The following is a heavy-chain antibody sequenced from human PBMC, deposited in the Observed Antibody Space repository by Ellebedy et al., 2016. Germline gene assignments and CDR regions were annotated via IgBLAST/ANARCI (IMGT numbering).Heavy chain of an antibody. V-gene: IGHV4-59*01. D-gene: IGHD2-15*01. CDR1: GGSISSYY. CDR2: IYYSGST. J-gene: IGHJ3*02. Sequence: SETLSLTCTVSGGSISSYYWSWIRQPPGKGLEWIGYIYYSGSTNYNPSLKSRVTISVDTSKNQFSLKLSSVTAADTAVYYCARTGMGYCSGGSCYTDAFDIWGQGTMVTVSS. CDR3: ARTGMGYCSGGSCYTDAFDI.